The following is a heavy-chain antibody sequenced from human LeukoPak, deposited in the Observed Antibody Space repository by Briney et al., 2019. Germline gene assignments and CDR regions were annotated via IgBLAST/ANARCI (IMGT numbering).Heavy chain of an antibody. D-gene: IGHD6-19*01. Sequence: GGSLRLSCAASGFTFSSYAMHWVRQAPGKGLEWVAVISYDGSNKYYADSVKGRFTISRDNSKNTLYLQMNSLSAEDTAVYYCARVGSGWEEYFQHWGQGTLVTVSS. CDR3: ARVGSGWEEYFQH. V-gene: IGHV3-30*04. J-gene: IGHJ1*01. CDR2: ISYDGSNK. CDR1: GFTFSSYA.